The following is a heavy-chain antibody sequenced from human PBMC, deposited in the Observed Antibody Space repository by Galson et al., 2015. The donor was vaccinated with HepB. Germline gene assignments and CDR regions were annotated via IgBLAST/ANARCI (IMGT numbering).Heavy chain of an antibody. V-gene: IGHV3-21*01. D-gene: IGHD2-2*01. CDR2: ISSSSSYI. CDR3: ARDQTSYCSSTSCYPGVFDS. Sequence: SLRLSCAASGFTFSSYSMNWVRQAPGKGLEWVSSISSSSSYIYYADSVKGRFTISRDNAKNSLYLQMNSLRAEDTAVYYCARDQTSYCSSTSCYPGVFDSWGQGTLVTVSS. J-gene: IGHJ4*02. CDR1: GFTFSSYS.